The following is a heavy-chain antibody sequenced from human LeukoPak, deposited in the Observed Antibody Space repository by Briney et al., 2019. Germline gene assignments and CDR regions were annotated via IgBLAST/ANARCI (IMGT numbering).Heavy chain of an antibody. Sequence: LPGGSLRLSCAASGFTFSSYEMNWVRQAPGKGLEWVSYISSSGSTIYYADSVKGRFTISRDNAKNSLYLQMNSLRAEDTAVYYCASGAVAGTRLPNGYWGQGTLVTVSS. J-gene: IGHJ4*02. V-gene: IGHV3-48*03. CDR3: ASGAVAGTRLPNGY. CDR1: GFTFSSYE. CDR2: ISSSGSTI. D-gene: IGHD6-19*01.